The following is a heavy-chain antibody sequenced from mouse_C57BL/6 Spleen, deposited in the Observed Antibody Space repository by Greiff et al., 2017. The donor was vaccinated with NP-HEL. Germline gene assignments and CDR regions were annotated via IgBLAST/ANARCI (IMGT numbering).Heavy chain of an antibody. D-gene: IGHD1-2*01. J-gene: IGHJ2*01. CDR2: INPYNGGT. Sequence: EVQLQQSGPVLVKPGASVKMSCKASGYTFTDYYMNWVKQSHGKSLEWIGVINPYNGGTSYNQKFKGKATLTVDKSSSTAYMELNSLTSEDSAVYYCARERTRGTTAYGYFDYWGQGTTLTVSS. V-gene: IGHV1-19*01. CDR1: GYTFTDYY. CDR3: ARERTRGTTAYGYFDY.